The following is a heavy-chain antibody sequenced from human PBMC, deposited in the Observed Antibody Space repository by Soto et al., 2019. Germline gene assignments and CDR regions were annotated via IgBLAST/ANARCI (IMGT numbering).Heavy chain of an antibody. CDR1: GGTLSDHG. V-gene: IGHV1-69*06. D-gene: IGHD3-10*01. CDR2: TIPVFNTA. J-gene: IGHJ3*02. Sequence: QVQLEQSGAEVKKPGSSVKVSCKASGGTLSDHGVAWLRQAPGQGLEWMGGTIPVFNTAKYAQKFQGRGKVTADKFTNIAYMELSSLRPEDTAIYFCARGVYSSGNYYNGPSAFDIWGQGTMVIVSS. CDR3: ARGVYSSGNYYNGPSAFDI.